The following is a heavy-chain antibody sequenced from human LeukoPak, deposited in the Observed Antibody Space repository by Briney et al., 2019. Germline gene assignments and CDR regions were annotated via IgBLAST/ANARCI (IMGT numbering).Heavy chain of an antibody. CDR3: ARDRYGDHTYFDY. V-gene: IGHV3-53*01. D-gene: IGHD4-17*01. CDR2: IYSGGST. Sequence: ETLSLTCAVYGGSFSGYYWSWVRQAPGKGLEWVSVIYSGGSTYYADSVKGRFTISRDNSKNTLYLQMNSLRAEDTAVYYCARDRYGDHTYFDYWGQGTLVTVSS. J-gene: IGHJ4*02. CDR1: GGSFSGYY.